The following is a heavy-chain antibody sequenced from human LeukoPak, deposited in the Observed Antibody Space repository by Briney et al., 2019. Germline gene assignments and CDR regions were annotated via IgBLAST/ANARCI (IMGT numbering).Heavy chain of an antibody. V-gene: IGHV1-18*01. CDR3: ARGSFSGSYYGWFDP. CDR2: ISAYNGNT. J-gene: IGHJ5*02. D-gene: IGHD1-26*01. Sequence: ASVKVSCKASGYTFTSYGTSWVRLAPGQGLEWMGWISAYNGNTNYAQKLQGRVTMTTDTSTSTAYMELRSLRSDDTAVYYCARGSFSGSYYGWFDPWGQGTLVTVSS. CDR1: GYTFTSYG.